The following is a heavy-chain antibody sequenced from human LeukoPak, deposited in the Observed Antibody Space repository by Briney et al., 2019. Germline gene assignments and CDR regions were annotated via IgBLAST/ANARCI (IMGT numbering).Heavy chain of an antibody. Sequence: PGGSLRLSCAASGFIFSSYAMHWVRQAPGKGLEWVAVISYDGSNKYYADSVKGRFTISRDNSKNTLYLQMNSLRAEDTAVYYCARGNTVNTLNYWGQGTLVTVSS. CDR1: GFIFSSYA. J-gene: IGHJ4*02. V-gene: IGHV3-30*04. CDR2: ISYDGSNK. D-gene: IGHD4-17*01. CDR3: ARGNTVNTLNY.